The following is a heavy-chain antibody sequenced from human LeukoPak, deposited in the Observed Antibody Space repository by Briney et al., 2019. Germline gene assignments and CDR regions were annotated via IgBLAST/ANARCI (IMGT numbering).Heavy chain of an antibody. V-gene: IGHV1-69*01. J-gene: IGHJ6*02. CDR3: ARDVYCSGGSCYPYYYGMDV. D-gene: IGHD2-15*01. CDR1: GGTFSSYA. CDR2: IIPIFGTA. Sequence: GSSVKVSCKASGGTFSSYAISWVRQAPGQGLEWMGGIIPIFGTANYAQKFRGRVTITADESTSTAYMELSSLRSEDTAVYYCARDVYCSGGSCYPYYYGMDVWGQGTTVTVSS.